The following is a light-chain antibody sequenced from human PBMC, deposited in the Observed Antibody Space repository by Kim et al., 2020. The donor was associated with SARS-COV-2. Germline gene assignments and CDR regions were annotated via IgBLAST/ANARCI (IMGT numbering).Light chain of an antibody. CDR1: QSVSSY. CDR3: QQRSNWPPN. Sequence: LASGERATLSSRASQSVSSYLAWYQQKPGQAPRLLIYDASKRATGIPARFSGSGAGTDFTLTISSLEPEDFAVYYCQQRSNWPPNFGGGTKGDIK. V-gene: IGKV3-11*01. CDR2: DAS. J-gene: IGKJ4*01.